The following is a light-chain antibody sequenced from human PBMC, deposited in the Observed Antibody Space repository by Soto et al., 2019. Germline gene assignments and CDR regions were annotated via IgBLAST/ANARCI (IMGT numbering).Light chain of an antibody. CDR3: QQYGSSPWT. V-gene: IGKV3-20*01. Sequence: VSTPSPGTLSLPPGESATRCGRASQSVSSSDLAGCQQKPGQAPRLLIYGASSRATAIPDRFSGSGSGTDFTLTISRLEPEDFAVYYCQQYGSSPWTFGQGTKVDI. CDR2: GAS. CDR1: QSVSSSD. J-gene: IGKJ1*01.